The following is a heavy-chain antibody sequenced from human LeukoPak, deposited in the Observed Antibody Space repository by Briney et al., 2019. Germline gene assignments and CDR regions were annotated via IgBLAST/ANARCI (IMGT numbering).Heavy chain of an antibody. Sequence: SVKVSCKASGGTFSSYAISWVRQAPGQGLEWMGGIIPSFGTANYAQKFQGRVTITTDESTSTAYMELSSLRSEDTAMYYCATSLVVSGASFDYWGQGTLVTVSS. CDR1: GGTFSSYA. J-gene: IGHJ4*02. D-gene: IGHD2-2*01. V-gene: IGHV1-69*05. CDR3: ATSLVVSGASFDY. CDR2: IIPSFGTA.